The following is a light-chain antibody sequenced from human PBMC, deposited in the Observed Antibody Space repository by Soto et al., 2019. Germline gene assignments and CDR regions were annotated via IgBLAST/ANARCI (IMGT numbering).Light chain of an antibody. CDR2: GAS. V-gene: IGKV3-20*01. CDR3: QQYGSSPQPIT. J-gene: IGKJ5*01. Sequence: EIVLTQSPGTLSLSPGERATLSCRASQSVSSSYLAWYQQKPGQAPSLLIYGASSRATGIPDRFSGSGSGTDFTLTISRLEPEDFAVYDCQQYGSSPQPITFGQETRLEIK. CDR1: QSVSSSY.